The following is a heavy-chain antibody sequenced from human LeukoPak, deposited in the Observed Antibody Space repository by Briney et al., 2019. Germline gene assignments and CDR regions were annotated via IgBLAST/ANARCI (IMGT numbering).Heavy chain of an antibody. V-gene: IGHV3-23*01. D-gene: IGHD2-2*01. CDR1: GFTFSSYA. CDR3: AKDLRGIVVVPASLFDY. J-gene: IGHJ4*02. Sequence: PGGSLRLSCAASGFTFSSYAMSWVRQAPGKGLEWVSAISGSGGSTYYADSVKGRFTISRDNSKNTLYLQMNSLRAKDTAVYYCAKDLRGIVVVPASLFDYWGQGTLVTASS. CDR2: ISGSGGST.